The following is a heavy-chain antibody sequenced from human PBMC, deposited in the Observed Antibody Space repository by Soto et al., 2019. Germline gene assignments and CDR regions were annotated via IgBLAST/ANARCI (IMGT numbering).Heavy chain of an antibody. V-gene: IGHV3-33*01. CDR1: GLTFRNYG. CDR2: IGYDGSNK. CDR3: VRDIDSYFDI. Sequence: GGSLRLSCVASGLTFRNYGMHWVRQAPGKGLEWVAVIGYDGSNKYYADSVKGRFTISRDNSKDTLYLQMNSLRAEDTAVYYCVRDIDSYFDIWGQGTMVTVSS. J-gene: IGHJ3*02. D-gene: IGHD3-10*01.